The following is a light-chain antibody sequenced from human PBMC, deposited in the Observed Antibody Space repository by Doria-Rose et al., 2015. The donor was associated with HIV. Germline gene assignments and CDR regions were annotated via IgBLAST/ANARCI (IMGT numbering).Light chain of an antibody. CDR2: DGS. CDR1: QSFSSTY. Sequence: EIVLTQSPGTLSLSPGERATLSCRASQSFSSTYLAWYQQKPGQAPSLLIYDGSTRATGIPDGFSASGSGTDFTLTINRLEPEDFALYYCHQYGTSWTFGQRTKVEI. J-gene: IGKJ1*01. V-gene: IGKV3-20*01. CDR3: HQYGTSWT.